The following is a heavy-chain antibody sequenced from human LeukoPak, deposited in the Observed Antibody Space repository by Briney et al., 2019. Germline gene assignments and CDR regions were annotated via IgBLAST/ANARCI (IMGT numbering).Heavy chain of an antibody. CDR3: ARHIVVVREYYYFGMNV. D-gene: IGHD2-15*01. CDR2: IHSNNGNT. J-gene: IGHJ6*01. V-gene: IGHV1-18*01. CDR1: GYTFSNYG. Sequence: ASVKVSCKASGYTFSNYGISRVRQAPGQGLEWIGWIHSNNGNTNYAQRLQGRVTMTTDPSTSTAYMELRSLRSDDTAVYYCARHIVVVREYYYFGMNVWGQGTTVTVSS.